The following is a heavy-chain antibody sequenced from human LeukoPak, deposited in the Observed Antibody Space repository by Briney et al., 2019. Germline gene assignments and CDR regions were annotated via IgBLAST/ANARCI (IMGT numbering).Heavy chain of an antibody. V-gene: IGHV4-59*08. CDR2: IHYSGST. CDR3: ARSPLYYDILTGNPKARYGMDV. CDR1: GSMYNYY. J-gene: IGHJ6*02. Sequence: SETLSLTCTVSGSMYNYYWSWIRQPPGKGLEWIGYIHYSGSTNYNPSLKSRVTMSLDTSKNQVSLKLNSVTAADTAVYYCARSPLYYDILTGNPKARYGMDVWGQGTTVTVSS. D-gene: IGHD3-9*01.